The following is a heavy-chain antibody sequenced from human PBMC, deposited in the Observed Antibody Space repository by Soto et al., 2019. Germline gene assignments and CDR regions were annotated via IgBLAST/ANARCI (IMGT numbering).Heavy chain of an antibody. Sequence: ASVKVSCKASGYTFTGYYMHWVRQAPGQGLEWMGWINPNSGGTNYAQKFQGWVTMTRDTSISTAYMELSRLRSDDTAVYYCARGMLCSGGRRYSGPYYYGMEVWGQGTTVTVS. CDR2: INPNSGGT. CDR3: ARGMLCSGGRRYSGPYYYGMEV. CDR1: GYTFTGYY. D-gene: IGHD2-15*01. V-gene: IGHV1-2*04. J-gene: IGHJ6*01.